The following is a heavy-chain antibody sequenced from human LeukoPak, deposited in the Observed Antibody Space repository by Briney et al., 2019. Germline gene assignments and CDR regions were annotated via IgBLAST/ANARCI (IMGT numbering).Heavy chain of an antibody. CDR2: ITSSGTTI. CDR3: ANIDS. J-gene: IGHJ4*02. CDR1: GFTFTTYE. V-gene: IGHV3-48*03. Sequence: GGSLRLSCAASGFTFTTYEMNWVRQAPGKGLEWVSYITSSGTTIYYADSVKGRFTISRDNAKKLLYLQMNSLRAEDTAVYYCANIDSFGQGTLVTVSS.